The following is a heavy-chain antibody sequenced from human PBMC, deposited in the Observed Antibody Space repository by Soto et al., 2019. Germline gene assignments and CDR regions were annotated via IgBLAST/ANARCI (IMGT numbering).Heavy chain of an antibody. Sequence: QVQLVESGGGVVQPGRSLRLSCAASGFAFSSYGMHWVRQAPGKGLEWVAVISYDGSNKYYADSVKGRFTISRDNSKNTLYLQMNSLRAEDTAVYYCAKDRCRLAAAGSFLDYWGQGTLVTVSS. CDR2: ISYDGSNK. V-gene: IGHV3-30*18. J-gene: IGHJ4*02. CDR1: GFAFSSYG. D-gene: IGHD6-13*01. CDR3: AKDRCRLAAAGSFLDY.